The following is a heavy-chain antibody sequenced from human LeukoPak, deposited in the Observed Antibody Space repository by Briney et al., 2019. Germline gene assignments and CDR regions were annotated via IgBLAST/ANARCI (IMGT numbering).Heavy chain of an antibody. CDR3: ARASRRDGYNFGADY. CDR1: GGTFSSYA. V-gene: IGHV1-69*01. Sequence: ASVKVSCKASGGTFSSYAISWVRQAPGQGLEWVGGIIPIFGTANYAQKFQGRVTITADESTSTAYMELSSLRSEDTAVYYCARASRRDGYNFGADYWGQGTLVTVSS. D-gene: IGHD5-24*01. J-gene: IGHJ4*02. CDR2: IIPIFGTA.